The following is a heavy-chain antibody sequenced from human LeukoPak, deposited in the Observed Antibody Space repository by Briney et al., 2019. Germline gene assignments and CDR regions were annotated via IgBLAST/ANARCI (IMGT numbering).Heavy chain of an antibody. D-gene: IGHD3-16*02. J-gene: IGHJ4*02. CDR2: IYYSGST. CDR3: ARVKGELSLFDY. CDR1: GGSISSYY. V-gene: IGHV4-59*08. Sequence: RPSETLSLTCTVSGGSISSYYWSWIRQPPGKGLEWIGYIYYSGSTYYNPSLKSRVTISVDTSKNQFSLKLSSVTAADTAVYYCARVKGELSLFDYWGQGTLVTVSS.